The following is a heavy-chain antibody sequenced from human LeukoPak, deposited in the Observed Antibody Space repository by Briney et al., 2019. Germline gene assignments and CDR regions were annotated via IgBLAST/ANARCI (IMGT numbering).Heavy chain of an antibody. Sequence: GGSLRLSCAASGFTFKDYWMHWVRQAPGKGLVWVSRIKSYGSSTSYADSVKGRFTISRDNAKNTLYLQMKSLRAEDSGVYYCARRRTNYYYHYGMDVWGQGTTVTVSS. J-gene: IGHJ6*02. V-gene: IGHV3-74*01. CDR3: ARRRTNYYYHYGMDV. CDR1: GFTFKDYW. CDR2: IKSYGSST.